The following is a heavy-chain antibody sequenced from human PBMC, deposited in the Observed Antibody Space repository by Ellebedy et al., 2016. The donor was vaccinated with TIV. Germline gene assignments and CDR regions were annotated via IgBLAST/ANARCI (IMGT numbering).Heavy chain of an antibody. CDR1: GGSFSGYY. J-gene: IGHJ5*02. CDR2: INHSGST. D-gene: IGHD6-19*01. V-gene: IGHV4-34*01. CDR3: ARDLALLAVGENWFDP. Sequence: SETLSLTXAVYGGSFSGYYWSWIRQPPGKGLEWIGEINHSGSTNYNPSLKSRVTMSVDTSKNQFSLKLSSVTAADTAVYYCARDLALLAVGENWFDPWGQGTLVTVSS.